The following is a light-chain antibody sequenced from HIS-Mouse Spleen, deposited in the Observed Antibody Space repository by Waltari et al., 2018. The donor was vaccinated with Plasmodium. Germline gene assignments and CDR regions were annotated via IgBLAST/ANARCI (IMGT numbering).Light chain of an antibody. CDR3: YSTDSSGNHRV. J-gene: IGLJ3*02. CDR2: EDS. V-gene: IGLV3-10*01. CDR1: ALPTQS. Sequence: SYELTQPPSVSVSPGQTASIPCSGDALPTQSAYWYQQKSGQAPLLVIYEDSKRPSGIPERFSGSSSGTMATLTISGAQVEDEADYYCYSTDSSGNHRVFGGGTKLTVL.